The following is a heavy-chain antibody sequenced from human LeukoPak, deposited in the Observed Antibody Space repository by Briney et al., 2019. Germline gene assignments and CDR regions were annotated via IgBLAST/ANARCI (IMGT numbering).Heavy chain of an antibody. D-gene: IGHD3-10*01. J-gene: IGHJ4*02. CDR2: IYTTEKT. V-gene: IGHV4-61*02. CDR1: GYSISSGSYY. CDR3: ARDRGGYYGSENDF. Sequence: KPSETLSLTCTVSGYSISSGSYYWSWIRQPAGKGLEWIGRIYTTEKTNYNPSLKSRVTISLDTSKNQFSLKLTSVTAADTAVYYCARDRGGYYGSENDFWGQGTLVTVSS.